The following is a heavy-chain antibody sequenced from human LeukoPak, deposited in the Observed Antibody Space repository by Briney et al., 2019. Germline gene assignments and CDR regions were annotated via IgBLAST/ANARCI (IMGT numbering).Heavy chain of an antibody. D-gene: IGHD1-26*01. CDR3: AREVNRPTDADAFDI. J-gene: IGHJ3*02. Sequence: PSETLSLTCTVSGGSIISDNHFWSWIRQHPGKDLEWLGYIHHSGRAFYRPSLASRLTISLDTSTNQFSLKLSSVMGADTAVYYCAREVNRPTDADAFDIWGQGTMVTVSS. CDR1: GGSIISDNHF. CDR2: IHHSGRA. V-gene: IGHV4-31*03.